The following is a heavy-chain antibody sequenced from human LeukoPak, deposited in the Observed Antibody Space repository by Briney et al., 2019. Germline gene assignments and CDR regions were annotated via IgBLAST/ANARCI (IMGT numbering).Heavy chain of an antibody. CDR2: IYYSGST. CDR1: GGSISSGDYY. J-gene: IGHJ3*02. CDR3: ARAEAELLWFGRVLGAFDI. D-gene: IGHD3-10*01. Sequence: SETLSLTCTVSGGSISSGDYYWSWIRQPPGKGLEWIGYIYYSGSTYYNPSLKSRVTISVDTSKNQFSLKLSSVTAADTAVYYCARAEAELLWFGRVLGAFDIWGQGTMVTVSS. V-gene: IGHV4-30-4*01.